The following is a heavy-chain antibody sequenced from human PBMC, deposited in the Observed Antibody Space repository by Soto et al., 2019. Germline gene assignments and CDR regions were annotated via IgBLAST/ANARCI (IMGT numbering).Heavy chain of an antibody. CDR1: GGTFSSYA. CDR2: INPIFGTA. D-gene: IGHD2-15*01. Sequence: QVQLVQSGAEVKKPGSSVKVSCKASGGTFSSYAISWVRQAPGQGLEWMGGINPIFGTANYAQKFQGRVTITADESTSTAYMELSSLRSEDTAVYYCARSLGYCSGGSCYRGMDVWGQGTTVTVSS. CDR3: ARSLGYCSGGSCYRGMDV. V-gene: IGHV1-69*01. J-gene: IGHJ6*02.